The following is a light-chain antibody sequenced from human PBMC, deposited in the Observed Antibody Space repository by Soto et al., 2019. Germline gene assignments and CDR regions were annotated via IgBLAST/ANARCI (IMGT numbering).Light chain of an antibody. CDR1: SSDVGGYNY. CDR2: DVS. CDR3: SSYTSSSTLYA. J-gene: IGLJ1*01. V-gene: IGLV2-14*01. Sequence: QSVLTPPASVSGSPGQSITISCTGTSSDVGGYNYVSWYQQHPGKAPKLMIYDVSNRPSGVSNRFSGSKSGNTASLTISGLQAEDEADYYCSSYTSSSTLYAFGTGTKLTVL.